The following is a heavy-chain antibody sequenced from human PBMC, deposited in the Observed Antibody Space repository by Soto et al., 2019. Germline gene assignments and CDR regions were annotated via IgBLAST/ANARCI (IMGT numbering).Heavy chain of an antibody. CDR3: AKIISRWLDERNLDY. J-gene: IGHJ4*02. CDR1: GFTFSSYA. CDR2: ISGSGGST. D-gene: IGHD6-19*01. Sequence: GGSLRLSCAASGFTFSSYAMSWVRQAPGKGLEWVSAISGSGGSTYYADSVKGRFTISRDNSKNTLYLQMNSLRAEDTAVYYCAKIISRWLDERNLDYWGQGTLVTVSS. V-gene: IGHV3-23*01.